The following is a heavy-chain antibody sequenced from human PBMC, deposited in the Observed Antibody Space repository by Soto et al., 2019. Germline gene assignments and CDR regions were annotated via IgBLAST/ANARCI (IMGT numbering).Heavy chain of an antibody. Sequence: QVQLVQSGAEVKKPGSSVKVSCKASGGTFSSYAISWVRQAPGQGLEWMGGIIPIFGTANYAQKFQGRVTITADESTSTAYMELSSLRSEDTVVYYCARDHGSGRPILYGMDVWGQGTTVTVSS. D-gene: IGHD3-10*01. J-gene: IGHJ6*02. CDR1: GGTFSSYA. V-gene: IGHV1-69*01. CDR2: IIPIFGTA. CDR3: ARDHGSGRPILYGMDV.